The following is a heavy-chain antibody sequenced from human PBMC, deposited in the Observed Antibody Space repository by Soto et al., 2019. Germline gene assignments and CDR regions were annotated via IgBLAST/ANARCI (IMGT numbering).Heavy chain of an antibody. V-gene: IGHV4-61*01. Sequence: TSETLSLTCTVSGGSVSSGSYYWSWIRQPPGKGLEWIGYIYYSGSTNYNPSLKSRVTISVDTSKNQFSLKLSSVTAADTAVYYCARDTWYYFDYWGQGTLVTVSS. D-gene: IGHD2-8*01. J-gene: IGHJ4*02. CDR3: ARDTWYYFDY. CDR2: IYYSGST. CDR1: GGSVSSGSYY.